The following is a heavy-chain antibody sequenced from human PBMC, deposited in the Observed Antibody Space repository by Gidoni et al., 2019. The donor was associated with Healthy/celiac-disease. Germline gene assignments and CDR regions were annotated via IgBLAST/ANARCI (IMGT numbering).Heavy chain of an antibody. CDR3: ARGGAPSRGDHSPYWYFDL. CDR1: GSTFTSYE. D-gene: IGHD4-17*01. J-gene: IGHJ2*01. CDR2: ISAYNGNT. Sequence: QVQLVQSGDEGKKPGASVKVSYKASGSTFTSYEISWVRQAPGQGLEWMGWISAYNGNTNYAQKRQGRVTMTTDTSTSTAYMELRSLRSDDTALYYCARGGAPSRGDHSPYWYFDLWGRGTLVTVSS. V-gene: IGHV1-18*01.